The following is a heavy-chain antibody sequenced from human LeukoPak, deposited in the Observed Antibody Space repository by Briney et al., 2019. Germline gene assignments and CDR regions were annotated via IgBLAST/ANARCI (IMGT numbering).Heavy chain of an antibody. CDR2: ISGSSSYI. CDR3: ARSGTTGTTRWFDP. J-gene: IGHJ5*02. Sequence: GGSLRLSCAASGFTFSSYSMNWVRQAPGKGLEWVSSISGSSSYIYYADSVKGRFTISRDNAKNSLYLQMNSLRAEDTAVYYCARSGTTGTTRWFDPWGQGTLVTVSS. V-gene: IGHV3-21*01. CDR1: GFTFSSYS. D-gene: IGHD1-1*01.